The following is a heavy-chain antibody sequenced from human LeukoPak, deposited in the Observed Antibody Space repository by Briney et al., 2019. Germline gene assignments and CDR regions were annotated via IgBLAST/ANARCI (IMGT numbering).Heavy chain of an antibody. CDR2: IYSGDNI. CDR3: ARAGTTVTTYYMDV. D-gene: IGHD4-17*01. Sequence: GGSLRLSCAASGFTVSNNYMSWVRQAPGKGLEWVSVIYSGDNIYYADSVKGRFTISRDNAKNSLYLQMNSLRAEDTAVYYCARAGTTVTTYYMDVWGKGTTVTVSS. CDR1: GFTVSNNY. V-gene: IGHV3-66*01. J-gene: IGHJ6*03.